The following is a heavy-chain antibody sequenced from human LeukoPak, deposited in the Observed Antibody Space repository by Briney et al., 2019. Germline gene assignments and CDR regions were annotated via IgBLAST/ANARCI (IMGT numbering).Heavy chain of an antibody. CDR1: GFTFSSYG. J-gene: IGHJ4*02. CDR2: IRYDGSNK. Sequence: GGSLRLSCAASGFTFSSYGMHWVRQAPGKGLEWVAFIRYDGSNKYYADSVKGRFTISRDNSKNTLYLQMNSLRAEDTAVYYCAKIEGGSYESSSFDYWGQGTLVTVSS. V-gene: IGHV3-30*02. D-gene: IGHD1-26*01. CDR3: AKIEGGSYESSSFDY.